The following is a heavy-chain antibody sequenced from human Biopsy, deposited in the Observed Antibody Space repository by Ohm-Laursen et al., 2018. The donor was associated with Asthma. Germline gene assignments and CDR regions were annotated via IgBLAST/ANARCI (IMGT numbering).Heavy chain of an antibody. V-gene: IGHV3-53*01. CDR2: IYSGGTS. D-gene: IGHD6-19*01. Sequence: SLRLSCAASGFAVSRDYMFWVRQAPGKGLEWVSVIYSGGTSHTADSVRSRFTISRDYSKNTLYLQMHSLRVEDTAVYYCARGDSSGWSHYYFDYWGQGTLVTVSS. J-gene: IGHJ4*02. CDR3: ARGDSSGWSHYYFDY. CDR1: GFAVSRDY.